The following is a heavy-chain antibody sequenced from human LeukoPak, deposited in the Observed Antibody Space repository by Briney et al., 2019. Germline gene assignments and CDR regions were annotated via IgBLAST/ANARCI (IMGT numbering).Heavy chain of an antibody. D-gene: IGHD1-26*01. CDR3: ARVNLIVGATVQVGWFDP. J-gene: IGHJ5*02. CDR2: IYYSGST. Sequence: SETLSLTCTVSGGSISSSSYYWGWIRQPPGKGLEWIGSIYYSGSTYYNPSLKSRVTISVDTSKNQFSLKLSSVTAADTAVYYCARVNLIVGATVQVGWFDPWGQGTLVTVSS. V-gene: IGHV4-39*07. CDR1: GGSISSSSYY.